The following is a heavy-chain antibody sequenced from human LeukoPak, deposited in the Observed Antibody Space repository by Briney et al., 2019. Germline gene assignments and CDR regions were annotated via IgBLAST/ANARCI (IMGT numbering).Heavy chain of an antibody. CDR3: ARIPLGYCSGGSCFFDY. V-gene: IGHV5-51*01. CDR2: IYPGDSDT. Sequence: GESLKISCKGSGYSFTSYWIGWVRQMPGKGLEWMGIIYPGDSDTRYSPSFQGQVTISADKSISTAYLQWSSPKASDTAMYYCARIPLGYCSGGSCFFDYWGQGTLVTVSS. D-gene: IGHD2-15*01. CDR1: GYSFTSYW. J-gene: IGHJ4*02.